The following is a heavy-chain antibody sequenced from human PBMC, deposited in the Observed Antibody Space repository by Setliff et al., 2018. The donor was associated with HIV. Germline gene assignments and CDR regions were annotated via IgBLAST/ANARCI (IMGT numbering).Heavy chain of an antibody. D-gene: IGHD5-18*01. CDR3: VSYQYGYHY. CDR2: TKAKPAAYIT. Sequence: GGSLRLSCAAPGFSVSDHFMEWVRQAPGKGLEWVGLTKAKPAAYITTHAASVRGRFTISRDNLKNSVYLQMNSLKTEDTAVYYCVSYQYGYHYWGQGTLVTVSS. J-gene: IGHJ4*02. CDR1: GFSVSDHF. V-gene: IGHV3-72*01.